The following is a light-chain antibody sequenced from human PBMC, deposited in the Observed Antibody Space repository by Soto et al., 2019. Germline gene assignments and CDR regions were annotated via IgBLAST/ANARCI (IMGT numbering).Light chain of an antibody. CDR2: YDS. Sequence: SYELTQPPSVSVAPGKTARITCRGNNIGSKSVHWYQQKRGQAPVLVIYYDSDRPSGIPERFSGSNAGNTATLTISRVEAGDEADYYCQVWDSSSDHPGVVFGGGTKVTFL. CDR3: QVWDSSSDHPGVV. J-gene: IGLJ2*01. CDR1: NIGSKS. V-gene: IGLV3-21*04.